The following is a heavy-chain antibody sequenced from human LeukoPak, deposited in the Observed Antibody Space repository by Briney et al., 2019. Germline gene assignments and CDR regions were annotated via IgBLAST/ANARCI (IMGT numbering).Heavy chain of an antibody. J-gene: IGHJ4*02. D-gene: IGHD3-22*01. CDR2: ISGSGDNT. V-gene: IGHV3-23*01. CDR1: GFTFSSYA. Sequence: GGSLRLPCAASGFTFSSYAMSWVRQAPGKGLEWVSGISGSGDNTYYADSVKGRFTISRDNSKNTLYVQVNGLGTEDTAAYYCAKGSYYDSSGSFYFDYWGQGTLVTVSS. CDR3: AKGSYYDSSGSFYFDY.